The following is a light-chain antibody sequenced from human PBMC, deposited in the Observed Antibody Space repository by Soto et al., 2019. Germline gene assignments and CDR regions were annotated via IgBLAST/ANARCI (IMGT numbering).Light chain of an antibody. CDR2: AAS. CDR3: HQSYSTLSLT. V-gene: IGKV1-39*01. Sequence: DIQMTQSPSSLSASVGDRVTITCRASQSISSYLNWYPQKPGKAPKLLIYAASSLQSGVPSSFSGSGSGTDFTLTISSLQPEDFATYYCHQSYSTLSLTFGGGTKVEIK. J-gene: IGKJ4*01. CDR1: QSISSY.